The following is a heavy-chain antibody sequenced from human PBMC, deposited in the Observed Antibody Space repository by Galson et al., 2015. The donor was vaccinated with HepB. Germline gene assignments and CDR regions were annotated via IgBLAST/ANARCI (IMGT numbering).Heavy chain of an antibody. J-gene: IGHJ4*02. CDR1: GFTVNSNY. CDR2: IYSGGST. V-gene: IGHV3-53*01. D-gene: IGHD6-13*01. Sequence: SLRLSCAVSGFTVNSNYMTWVRQAPGKGLEWVSVIYSGGSTFYADSVRGRFTISRDNSKNILYLQMNSLRAEDTAVYYCVSGKQQLGRGPLHSWGQGTLVTVSS. CDR3: VSGKQQLGRGPLHS.